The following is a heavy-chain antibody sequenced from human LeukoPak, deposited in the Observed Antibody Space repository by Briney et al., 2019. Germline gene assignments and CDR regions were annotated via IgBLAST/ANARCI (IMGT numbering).Heavy chain of an antibody. Sequence: GGSLRLSCAASGFTFSSYSMNWVRQAPGKGLEWVSSISSSSSYIYYADSVKGRFTISRDNAKNSLYLQMNSLRAEDTAVYYCARDTVEMATNYYYHGMDVWGQGTTVTVSS. CDR3: ARDTVEMATNYYYHGMDV. V-gene: IGHV3-21*01. CDR1: GFTFSSYS. D-gene: IGHD5-24*01. J-gene: IGHJ6*02. CDR2: ISSSSSYI.